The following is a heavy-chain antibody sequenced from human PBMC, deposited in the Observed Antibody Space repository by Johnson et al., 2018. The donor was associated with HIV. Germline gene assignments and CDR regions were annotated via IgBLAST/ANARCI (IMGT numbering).Heavy chain of an antibody. CDR2: VYSAGHT. D-gene: IGHD6-13*01. V-gene: IGHV3-66*01. CDR1: RFTVSGNY. CDR3: ARSGGYPNAFDI. J-gene: IGHJ3*02. Sequence: MLLVESGGGVVQPGRSLRLSCAASRFTVSGNYMTWVRQAPGKGLEWVSVVYSAGHTYYAASVKGRFTISRDNSKNSLFLQMNRLRVEDTAVYYCARSGGYPNAFDIWGQGAMVTVSS.